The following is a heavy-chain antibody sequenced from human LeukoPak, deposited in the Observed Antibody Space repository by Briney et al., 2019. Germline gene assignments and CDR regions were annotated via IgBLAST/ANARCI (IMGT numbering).Heavy chain of an antibody. CDR1: VGTFSSYA. CDR2: IIPIFGTA. CDR3: ARGHDYGDYDI. J-gene: IGHJ3*02. V-gene: IGHV1-69*13. D-gene: IGHD4-17*01. Sequence: SVKVSCKTSVGTFSSYAISWVRQAPGHGLEWMGGIIPIFGTANYAQKFQGRVTITADESTSTAYMELSSLRSEDTAVYYCARGHDYGDYDIWGQGTMVTVSS.